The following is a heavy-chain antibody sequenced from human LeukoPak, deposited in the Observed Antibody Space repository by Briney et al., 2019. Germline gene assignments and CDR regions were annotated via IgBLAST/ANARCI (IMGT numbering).Heavy chain of an antibody. J-gene: IGHJ4*02. CDR3: AKDIAPPSSGTSDY. V-gene: IGHV3-9*01. CDR2: ISWNGGSI. Sequence: GGSLRLSCTASGFTFDDYAMHWVRQAPGKGLEWVSSISWNGGSIGYADSVKGRFTISRDDAKNSLYLQMNSLRPEDTALYYCAKDIAPPSSGTSDYWGQGTLVTVSS. CDR1: GFTFDDYA. D-gene: IGHD6-19*01.